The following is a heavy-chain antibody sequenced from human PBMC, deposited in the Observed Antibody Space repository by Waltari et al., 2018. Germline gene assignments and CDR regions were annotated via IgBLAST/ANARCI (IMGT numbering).Heavy chain of an antibody. D-gene: IGHD2-2*01. Sequence: QVRLVQSGAEVKKPGSSVKVSCKAFGGSFSSYSINWVRQAPGQGLEWMGGIIPVFGTANYAQKLQARLAITADESTSTAYMELSSLRSEDTAAYYCTTSSYCGTTTCYQYYGMDVWGQGTTVTVSS. CDR1: GGSFSSYS. CDR2: IIPVFGTA. V-gene: IGHV1-69*01. J-gene: IGHJ6*02. CDR3: TTSSYCGTTTCYQYYGMDV.